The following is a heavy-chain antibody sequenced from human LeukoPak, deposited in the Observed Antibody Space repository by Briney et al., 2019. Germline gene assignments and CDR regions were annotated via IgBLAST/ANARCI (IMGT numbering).Heavy chain of an antibody. V-gene: IGHV1-24*01. Sequence: ASVKVSCKVSGYTLTELSMHWVRQAPGKGLEWMGGFDPEDGETIYAQKFQGRVTMTEDTSTDTAYMELSSLRSEDTAVYYCATLRYFRGALNYWGQGTLVTVSS. J-gene: IGHJ4*02. CDR3: ATLRYFRGALNY. CDR2: FDPEDGET. CDR1: GYTLTELS. D-gene: IGHD3-9*01.